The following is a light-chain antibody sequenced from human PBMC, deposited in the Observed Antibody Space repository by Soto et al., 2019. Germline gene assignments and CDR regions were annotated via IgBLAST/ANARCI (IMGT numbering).Light chain of an antibody. CDR1: RSISSSS. CDR3: QQYGGSPPYT. V-gene: IGKV3-20*01. Sequence: EIVLTQSPSTLSLSPGERATLSCRASRSISSSSLAWYQQTPGQAPRLLIYGASSRATGIPDRVSGSGSGTDSTVTISRQEPEDVAVYYWQQYGGSPPYTFGQGTKLEIK. J-gene: IGKJ2*01. CDR2: GAS.